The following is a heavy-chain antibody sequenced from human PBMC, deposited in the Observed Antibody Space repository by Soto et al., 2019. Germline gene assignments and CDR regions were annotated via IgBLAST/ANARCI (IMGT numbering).Heavy chain of an antibody. J-gene: IGHJ4*02. D-gene: IGHD5-18*01. V-gene: IGHV1-69*13. CDR3: ARGGGYSYGYVHY. Sequence: SVKVSCKASGGTFSGYAISWVRQAPGQGLEWMGGIIPIFGTANYAQKFQGRVTITADESTSTAYMELSSLRSEDTAVYYCARGGGYSYGYVHYWGQGTLVTVSS. CDR2: IIPIFGTA. CDR1: GGTFSGYA.